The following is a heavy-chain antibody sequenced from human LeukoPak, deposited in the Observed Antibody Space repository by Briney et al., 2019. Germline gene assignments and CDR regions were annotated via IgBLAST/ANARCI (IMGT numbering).Heavy chain of an antibody. D-gene: IGHD4-23*01. CDR3: ARGTGGGPFDY. J-gene: IGHJ4*02. Sequence: GASVKVSCKASGGTFSGYAISWVRQAPGQGLEWMGGIIPIFGTANYAQKFQGRVTITADESTSTAYMELSSLRSEDTAVYYCARGTGGGPFDYWGQGTLVTVSS. CDR2: IIPIFGTA. V-gene: IGHV1-69*13. CDR1: GGTFSGYA.